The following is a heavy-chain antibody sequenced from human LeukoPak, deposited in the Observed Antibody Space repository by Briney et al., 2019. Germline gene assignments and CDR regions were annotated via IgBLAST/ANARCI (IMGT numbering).Heavy chain of an antibody. J-gene: IGHJ6*02. CDR3: ARVYCSSTSCYNYYYYGMDV. Sequence: SETLSLTCTVSDGSVSSGSYYWSWIRQPPGKGLEWIGYIYYSGSTNYNPSLKSRVTISVDTSKNQFSLKLSSVTAADTAVYYCARVYCSSTSCYNYYYYGMDVWGQGTTVTVSS. CDR1: DGSVSSGSYY. V-gene: IGHV4-61*01. D-gene: IGHD2-2*02. CDR2: IYYSGST.